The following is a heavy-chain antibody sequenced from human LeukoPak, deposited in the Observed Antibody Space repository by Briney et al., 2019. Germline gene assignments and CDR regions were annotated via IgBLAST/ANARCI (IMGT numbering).Heavy chain of an antibody. D-gene: IGHD6-19*01. Sequence: GGSLRLSCAASGFTFSSYWMSWVRQAPGKGLEWVANIKQDGSEKYYVDSVKGRFTISRDNAKNSLYLQMNSLRAEDTAVYYCARGSRVAVAGTGFAYWGQGTLVTVSS. CDR1: GFTFSSYW. V-gene: IGHV3-7*01. CDR3: ARGSRVAVAGTGFAY. CDR2: IKQDGSEK. J-gene: IGHJ4*02.